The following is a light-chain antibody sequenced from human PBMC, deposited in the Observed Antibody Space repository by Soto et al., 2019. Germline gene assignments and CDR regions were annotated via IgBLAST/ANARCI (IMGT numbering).Light chain of an antibody. CDR1: SSDVGGYNY. CDR2: EVS. Sequence: QSALTQPASVSGSPGQSITISCTGTSSDVGGYNYVSWYQQHPGKAPKLMIYEVSNRPSGVSNRLSGSKSGNTASLTISGLQAEDEADYYCSSYTRSSPLVFGGGTKLTVL. J-gene: IGLJ2*01. CDR3: SSYTRSSPLV. V-gene: IGLV2-14*01.